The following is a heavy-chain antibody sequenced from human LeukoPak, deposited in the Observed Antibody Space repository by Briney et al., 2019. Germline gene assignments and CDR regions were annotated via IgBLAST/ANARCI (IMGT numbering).Heavy chain of an antibody. Sequence: PSETLSLTCTVSGGSISSGSYYWSWIRQPPGKGLEWIGSIYHSGSIYYNPSLKSRVTISVDTSKNQFSLKLSSVTAADTAVYYCARGAYEVWFGESPHFDYWGQGTLVTVSS. J-gene: IGHJ4*02. V-gene: IGHV4-39*07. CDR2: IYHSGSI. CDR3: ARGAYEVWFGESPHFDY. CDR1: GGSISSGSYY. D-gene: IGHD3-10*01.